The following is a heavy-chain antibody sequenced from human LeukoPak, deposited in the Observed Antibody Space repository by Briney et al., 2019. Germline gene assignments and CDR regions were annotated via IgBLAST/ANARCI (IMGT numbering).Heavy chain of an antibody. CDR1: GFTFSDYY. CDR3: ARESDYYGSGSYLSV. J-gene: IGHJ4*02. D-gene: IGHD3-10*01. Sequence: GGSLRLSCAASGFTFSDYYMTWIRRAPGKGLEWVSYISSSGSYTNYADSVKGRFTISRDNGKNSLYLQMNSLTAEDTAVYYCARESDYYGSGSYLSVWGQGTLVTVSS. CDR2: ISSSGSYT. V-gene: IGHV3-11*05.